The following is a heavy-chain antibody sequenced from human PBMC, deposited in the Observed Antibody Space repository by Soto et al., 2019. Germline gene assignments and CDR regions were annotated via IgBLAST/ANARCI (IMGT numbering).Heavy chain of an antibody. D-gene: IGHD6-13*01. V-gene: IGHV4-4*09. Sequence: QVQLQESGPGLVKPSETLSLTCTVSGGSISSYYWSWIRQPPGKRLEWIGYIYNSGSTNYNPSLKSRVTISVDTSKNQFSLKLSSVTAADTAVYYCARGSTGYSSSWHRYWGQGTLVIVSS. CDR2: IYNSGST. CDR1: GGSISSYY. J-gene: IGHJ4*02. CDR3: ARGSTGYSSSWHRY.